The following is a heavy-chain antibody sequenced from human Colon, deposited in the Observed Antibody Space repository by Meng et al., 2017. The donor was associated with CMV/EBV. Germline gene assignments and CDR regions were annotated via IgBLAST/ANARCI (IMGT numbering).Heavy chain of an antibody. J-gene: IGHJ4*02. CDR2: IDPSSGDT. D-gene: IGHD6-25*01. CDR3: AREGMSTPSAADS. V-gene: IGHV1-2*02. Sequence: KASGYTVTNYFIHWVRQAPGQGLEWMGWIDPSSGDTNFAQNFQGRVSMTRDTSITTAHMELTSLTSDDTALYYCAREGMSTPSAADSWGQGTLVTVSS. CDR1: GYTVTNYF.